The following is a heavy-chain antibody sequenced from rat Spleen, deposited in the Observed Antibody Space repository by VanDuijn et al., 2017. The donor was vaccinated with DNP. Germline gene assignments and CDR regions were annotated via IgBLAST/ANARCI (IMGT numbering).Heavy chain of an antibody. CDR3: VTLLGAPFDY. J-gene: IGHJ2*01. D-gene: IGHD5-1*01. V-gene: IGHV5-25*01. Sequence: EVQLVESGGGLVQPGRSLKLSCAASGFTFSNYYMAWVRQVPGKGLEWIASITSGTGTTSYADAVKGRFMISRDDTKNTLFLQMNSLKSEDTATYYCVTLLGAPFDYWGQGVMVTVSS. CDR1: GFTFSNYY. CDR2: ITSGTGTT.